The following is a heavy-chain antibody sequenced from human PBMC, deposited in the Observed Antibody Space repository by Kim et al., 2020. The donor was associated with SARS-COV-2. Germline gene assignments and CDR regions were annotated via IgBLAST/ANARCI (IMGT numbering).Heavy chain of an antibody. V-gene: IGHV4-39*01. CDR2: IYYSGST. D-gene: IGHD5-18*01. CDR1: GGSISRSDYY. CDR3: ARTSRRYTYGRFAP. Sequence: SETLSLTCTVSGGSISRSDYYWGWIRQPPGKGLEYIGSIYYSGSTYYNPSLKSRVTITVNTSKNQFSLKLSSVTAADTAVYYCARTSRRYTYGRFAPWGQGTLVTVSS. J-gene: IGHJ5*02.